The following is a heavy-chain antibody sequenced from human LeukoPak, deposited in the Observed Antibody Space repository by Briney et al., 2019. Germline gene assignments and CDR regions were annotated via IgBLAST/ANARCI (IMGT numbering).Heavy chain of an antibody. CDR3: ARETEKQWQY. Sequence: SETLSLTCAASGYSLTSGYYWGWIRQPPGKGLEWISSIFHSGSTFYNASVKSRVTISVDTSKNQFSLLLRSVTAADTAVYYCARETEKQWQYWGERTMATVSS. CDR2: IFHSGST. V-gene: IGHV4-38-2*02. J-gene: IGHJ3*01. D-gene: IGHD6-19*01. CDR1: GYSLTSGYY.